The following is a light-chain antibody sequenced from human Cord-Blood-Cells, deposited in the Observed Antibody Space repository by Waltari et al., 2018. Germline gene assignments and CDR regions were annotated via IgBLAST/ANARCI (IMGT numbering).Light chain of an antibody. CDR1: SRVVGSYNL. CDR3: CSYAGSSTWV. V-gene: IGLV2-23*01. CDR2: EGS. Sequence: QSALTQSASVSGSPGQSITISCPGTSRVVGSYNLVSWYQQHPGKAPKLMIYEGSKRPSGVSNRFSGSKSGNTASLTISGLQAEDEADYYCCSYAGSSTWVFGGGTKLTVL. J-gene: IGLJ3*02.